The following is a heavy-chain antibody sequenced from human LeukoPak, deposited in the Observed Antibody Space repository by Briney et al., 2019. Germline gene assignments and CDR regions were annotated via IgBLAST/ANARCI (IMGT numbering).Heavy chain of an antibody. V-gene: IGHV5-10-1*01. CDR2: IDPSDSYT. J-gene: IGHJ4*02. Sequence: GESLKISYKGSGYSFTGYWISWVRQMPGKGLEWLGRIDPSDSYTNYSPSFQGHVTISADKSISTAYLQWSSLKASDTAMYYCARHNGSGSYYYFDYWGQGTLVTVSS. CDR3: ARHNGSGSYYYFDY. D-gene: IGHD3-10*01. CDR1: GYSFTGYW.